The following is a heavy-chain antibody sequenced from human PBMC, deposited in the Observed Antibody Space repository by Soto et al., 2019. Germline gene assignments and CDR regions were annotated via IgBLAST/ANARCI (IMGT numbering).Heavy chain of an antibody. V-gene: IGHV4-39*01. Sequence: SETLSLTCTVSGGSITSGSNYWGWIRQPPGKGMEWIGSTYYSGSTYNNPSLRSRVTLSVDTSKNQFSLNLRSVTAADTAVYYCARHRLVVVPATNYFDYWGQGTLVTVSS. J-gene: IGHJ4*02. D-gene: IGHD2-15*01. CDR2: TYYSGST. CDR3: ARHRLVVVPATNYFDY. CDR1: GGSITSGSNY.